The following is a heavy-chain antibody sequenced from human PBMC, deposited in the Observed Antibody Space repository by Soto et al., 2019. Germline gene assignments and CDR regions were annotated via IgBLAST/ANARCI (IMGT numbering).Heavy chain of an antibody. J-gene: IGHJ3*02. CDR3: ARDMRYCSGGSCYPEDYAFDI. D-gene: IGHD2-15*01. CDR2: ISAYNGNT. V-gene: IGHV1-18*01. Sequence: ASVKVSCKASGYTFTSYGISWVRQAPGQGLEWMGWISAYNGNTNYAQKLQGRVTMTTDTSTSTAYMELRSLRSDDTAVYYCARDMRYCSGGSCYPEDYAFDIWGQGTMVTVSS. CDR1: GYTFTSYG.